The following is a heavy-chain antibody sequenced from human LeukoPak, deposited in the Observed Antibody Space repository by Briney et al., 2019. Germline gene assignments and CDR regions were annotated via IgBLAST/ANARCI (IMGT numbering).Heavy chain of an antibody. Sequence: PSETLSLTCAVSGGSISSGGYYWSWIRQPPGKGLEWIGEINHSGSTNYNPSLKSRVTISVDTSKNQFSLKLSSVTAADTAVYYCARVKVVRQRPFDYWGQGTLVTVSS. CDR3: ARVKVVRQRPFDY. CDR1: GGSISSGGYY. CDR2: INHSGST. D-gene: IGHD6-25*01. V-gene: IGHV4-34*01. J-gene: IGHJ4*02.